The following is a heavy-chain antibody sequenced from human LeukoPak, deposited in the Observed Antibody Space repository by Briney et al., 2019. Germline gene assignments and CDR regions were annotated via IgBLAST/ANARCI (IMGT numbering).Heavy chain of an antibody. CDR3: ADEILTGYTPYWYFDL. CDR2: IYYSGST. Sequence: SETLSLTCTVSGGSISSSSYYWGWIRQPPGKGLEWIGSIYYSGSTYYNPSLKSRVTISVDTSKNQFSLKLSSVTAADTAVYYCADEILTGYTPYWYFDLWGRGTLVAVSS. CDR1: GGSISSSSYY. V-gene: IGHV4-39*07. D-gene: IGHD3-9*01. J-gene: IGHJ2*01.